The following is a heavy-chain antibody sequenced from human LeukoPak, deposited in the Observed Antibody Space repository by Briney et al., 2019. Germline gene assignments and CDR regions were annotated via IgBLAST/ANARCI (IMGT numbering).Heavy chain of an antibody. J-gene: IGHJ4*02. Sequence: GASVKVSCKASGYTFTSYGISWVRQAPGQGLEWVGWINTYNGDTKYTQRFQGRVTMTTDTSTTTAYMELKNLRSDDTAIYYCAKDRAAARNFDIWGQGTLVTVSS. CDR3: AKDRAAARNFDI. CDR2: INTYNGDT. CDR1: GYTFTSYG. V-gene: IGHV1-18*01. D-gene: IGHD2-2*01.